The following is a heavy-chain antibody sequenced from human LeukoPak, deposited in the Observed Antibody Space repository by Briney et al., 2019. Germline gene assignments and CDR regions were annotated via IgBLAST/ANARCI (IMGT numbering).Heavy chain of an antibody. CDR2: FDPEDGET. CDR3: ATDPSGVPLTGYPY. J-gene: IGHJ4*02. D-gene: IGHD3-9*01. V-gene: IGHV1-24*01. CDR1: GYTLTELS. Sequence: ASVKVSCKVSGYTLTELSMHWVRQAPGKGLEWMGGFDPEDGETIYAQKFLGRVTMTEDTSTDTAYMELSSLRSEDTAVYYCATDPSGVPLTGYPYWGQGTLVTVSS.